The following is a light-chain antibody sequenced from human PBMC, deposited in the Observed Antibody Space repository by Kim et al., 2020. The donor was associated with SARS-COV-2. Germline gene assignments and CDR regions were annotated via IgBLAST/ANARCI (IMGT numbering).Light chain of an antibody. J-gene: IGLJ3*02. V-gene: IGLV3-1*01. Sequence: SYELTQPPSVSVSPGQTASITCSGDKLGDKYACWYQQKPGQSPVLVIYHDTKRPSGIPERFSGSNSGNTATLTISGTQAMDEADYYCQAWDSSTWVFGGGTQLTVL. CDR2: HDT. CDR3: QAWDSSTWV. CDR1: KLGDKY.